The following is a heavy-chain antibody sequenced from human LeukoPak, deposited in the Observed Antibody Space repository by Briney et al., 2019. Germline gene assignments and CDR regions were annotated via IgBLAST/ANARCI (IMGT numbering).Heavy chain of an antibody. D-gene: IGHD2-15*01. V-gene: IGHV3-23*01. CDR2: ISGSGGNT. Sequence: GGSLRLSCAASGFTFSSYAMSWVRQAPGKGLEWVSAISGSGGNTYYADSVKGRFTISRDNSQNTLYLQMNSLRAEDTAVYYCSKQRSEVAVAATNYWGQGTLVTVSS. CDR1: GFTFSSYA. CDR3: SKQRSEVAVAATNY. J-gene: IGHJ4*02.